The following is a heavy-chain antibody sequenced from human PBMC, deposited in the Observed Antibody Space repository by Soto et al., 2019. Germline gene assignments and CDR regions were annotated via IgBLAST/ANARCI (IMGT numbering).Heavy chain of an antibody. D-gene: IGHD2-2*01. CDR3: ARHGRDDIVVVPAAMAALPPRGMDV. V-gene: IGHV5-51*01. J-gene: IGHJ6*02. CDR2: IYPGDSDT. CDR1: GYSFTSYW. Sequence: EVQLVQSGAEVKKPGESLKISCKGSGYSFTSYWIGWVRQMPGKGLEWMGIIYPGDSDTRYSPSFQGQVTISADKSISTAYLQWSSLKASDTAMYYCARHGRDDIVVVPAAMAALPPRGMDVWGQGTTVTVSS.